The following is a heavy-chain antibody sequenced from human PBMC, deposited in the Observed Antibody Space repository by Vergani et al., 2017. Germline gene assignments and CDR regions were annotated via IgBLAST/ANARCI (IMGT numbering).Heavy chain of an antibody. Sequence: EVQLVESGGGLVKPGGSLRLSCAASGFTFSSYSMNWVRQAPGKGLEWVSSISSSSSYIYYADSVKGRFTISRDNAKNSLYLQMNSLRAEDTAVYYCARVFSSATYDCWSHYYYYGMDVWGQGTTVTVSS. J-gene: IGHJ6*02. V-gene: IGHV3-21*01. CDR2: ISSSSSYI. CDR3: ARVFSSATYDCWSHYYYYGMDV. D-gene: IGHD3-3*01. CDR1: GFTFSSYS.